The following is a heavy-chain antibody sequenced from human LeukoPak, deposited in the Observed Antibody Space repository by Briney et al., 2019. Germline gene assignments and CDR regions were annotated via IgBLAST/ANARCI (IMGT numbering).Heavy chain of an antibody. Sequence: PGGSLRLSCEASGFTFSSYWMSWVRQAPGKGLEWVANMKQDGSEIYYVGSVRGRFTISRDNAKNSLYLQMNGLRAEDTAVYYCARRGSYSLFDYWGPGTLVTVSS. D-gene: IGHD1-26*01. J-gene: IGHJ4*02. CDR1: GFTFSSYW. CDR3: ARRGSYSLFDY. V-gene: IGHV3-7*01. CDR2: MKQDGSEI.